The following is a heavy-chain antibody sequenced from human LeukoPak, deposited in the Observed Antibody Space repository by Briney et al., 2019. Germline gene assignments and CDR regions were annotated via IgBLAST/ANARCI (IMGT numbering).Heavy chain of an antibody. J-gene: IGHJ4*02. CDR2: INWNGGGT. CDR1: GFKFDDYG. V-gene: IGHV3-20*04. Sequence: GGSLRLSCIASGFKFDDYGMSWVRQVPGKGLEWVSGINWNGGGTGYADSVKGRFTISRDNSKNSLYLQMNSLRVEDTAMYYCARPGGYSGYDFPYWGQGTLVTVSS. CDR3: ARPGGYSGYDFPY. D-gene: IGHD5-12*01.